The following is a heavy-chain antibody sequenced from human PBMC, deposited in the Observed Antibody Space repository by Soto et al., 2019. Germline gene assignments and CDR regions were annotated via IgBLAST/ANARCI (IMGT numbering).Heavy chain of an antibody. Sequence: ASVKVSCKASGYTFTSYGISWVRQAPGRGLEWMGWISAYNGNTNYAQKLQGRVTMTTDTSTSTAYMELRSLRSDDTAVYYRTTLGVYDSGSYYVIWGQGTLVTVSS. CDR3: TTLGVYDSGSYYVI. V-gene: IGHV1-18*01. CDR2: ISAYNGNT. CDR1: GYTFTSYG. D-gene: IGHD3-10*01. J-gene: IGHJ4*02.